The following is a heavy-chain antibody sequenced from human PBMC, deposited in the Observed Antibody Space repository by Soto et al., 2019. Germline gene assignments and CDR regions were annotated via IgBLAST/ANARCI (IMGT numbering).Heavy chain of an antibody. J-gene: IGHJ4*02. CDR3: ARVLGGMATVPFDY. Sequence: PGGSLRLSCAASGFTFSSYAMHWVRQAPGTGLEWAAVISYEGSNKYYADSVKGRFTISRDNSKNTLYLQMNSLRTEDTAVYYCARVLGGMATVPFDYWGQGALVTVSS. V-gene: IGHV3-30-3*01. CDR2: ISYEGSNK. D-gene: IGHD4-4*01. CDR1: GFTFSSYA.